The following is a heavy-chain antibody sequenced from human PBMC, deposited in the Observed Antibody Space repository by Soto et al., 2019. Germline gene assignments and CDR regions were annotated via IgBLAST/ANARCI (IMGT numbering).Heavy chain of an antibody. J-gene: IGHJ5*02. D-gene: IGHD4-4*01. Sequence: QVQLQESGPGLVKPSQTLSLTCTVSGGSISSGDYYWSWIRQPPGKGLEWIGYIYYSGSTYYNPSLKSRVTLSVATSKNQSALKLSSVTAADTAVYYCARGNGWDFSKGFDPWGQGTLVTVSS. V-gene: IGHV4-30-4*01. CDR1: GGSISSGDYY. CDR3: ARGNGWDFSKGFDP. CDR2: IYYSGST.